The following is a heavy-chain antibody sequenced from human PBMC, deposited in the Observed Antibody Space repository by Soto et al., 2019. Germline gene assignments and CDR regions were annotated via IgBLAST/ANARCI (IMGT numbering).Heavy chain of an antibody. Sequence: EVQLLESGGDLAQPGGSLRLSCIASGFTFDNYDLSWVRQAPGKELEWVSGISGGGAATYYADSVRGRFTISRDNFKNTLFLQMDSLRAEDTALYYCGRPYSEYSSWALDCYLPEYWCQGALVTVSS. V-gene: IGHV3-23*01. CDR3: GRPYSEYSSWALDCYLPEY. J-gene: IGHJ4*02. D-gene: IGHD2-21*02. CDR1: GFTFDNYD. CDR2: ISGGGAAT.